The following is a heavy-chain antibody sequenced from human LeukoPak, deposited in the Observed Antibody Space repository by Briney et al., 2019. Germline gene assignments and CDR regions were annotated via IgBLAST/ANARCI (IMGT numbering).Heavy chain of an antibody. CDR2: IYPGDSDA. D-gene: IGHD1-26*01. V-gene: IGHV5-51*01. CDR1: GYSFTTYW. J-gene: IGHJ4*02. Sequence: GESLKISCKGSGYSFTTYWLGWVRQMPGKGLEWMGIIYPGDSDARYSPSFQGQVSISVDNSISTAYLQWSSLKASDTAMYYCASGASPYSGSYYGFDYWGQGTLVTVSS. CDR3: ASGASPYSGSYYGFDY.